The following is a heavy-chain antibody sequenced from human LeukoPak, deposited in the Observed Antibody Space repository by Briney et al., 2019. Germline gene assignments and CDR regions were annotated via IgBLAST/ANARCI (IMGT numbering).Heavy chain of an antibody. J-gene: IGHJ4*02. V-gene: IGHV3-11*01. CDR1: GFTFSDYY. CDR2: ISSSGSTI. Sequence: GGSLRLSCAASGFTFSDYYMSWIRQAPGKGLEWVSYISSSGSTIYYADSVKGRFTISRDNAKNSLYLQMNSLRAEDTAVYYCARESLNYYDTSGYVDYRGQGTRVTVSS. D-gene: IGHD3-22*01. CDR3: ARESLNYYDTSGYVDY.